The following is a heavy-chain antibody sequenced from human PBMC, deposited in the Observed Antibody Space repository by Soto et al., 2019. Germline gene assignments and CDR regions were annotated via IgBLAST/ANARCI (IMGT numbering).Heavy chain of an antibody. D-gene: IGHD3-3*01. J-gene: IGHJ4*02. Sequence: SETLSLTCTVSGGSINSGDYYWSWIRQPPGKGLEWIGYIYYSGSTYYNPSLKSRVTISVDTSKNQFSLKLGSVTAADAAVYYCARASTIFGVVVRFDSWGQGTLVTVSS. CDR3: ARASTIFGVVVRFDS. CDR1: GGSINSGDYY. CDR2: IYYSGST. V-gene: IGHV4-30-4*01.